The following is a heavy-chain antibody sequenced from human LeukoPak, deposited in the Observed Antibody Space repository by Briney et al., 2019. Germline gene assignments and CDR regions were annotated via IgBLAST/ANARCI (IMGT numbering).Heavy chain of an antibody. V-gene: IGHV3-30*18. CDR2: ISYDGSNK. Sequence: GGSLRLSCAASGFTFSSYGMHWVRQAPGKGLEWVAVISYDGSNKYYADSVKGRFTISRDNSKNTLYLQMNSLRAEDTAVYYCVKGVAVVVVPAAMDYWGQGTLVTVSS. D-gene: IGHD2-2*01. J-gene: IGHJ4*02. CDR3: VKGVAVVVVPAAMDY. CDR1: GFTFSSYG.